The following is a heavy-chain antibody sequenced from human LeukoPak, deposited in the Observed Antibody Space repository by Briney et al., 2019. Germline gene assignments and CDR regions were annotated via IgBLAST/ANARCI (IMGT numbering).Heavy chain of an antibody. J-gene: IGHJ4*02. Sequence: GGALRLSCAASGFTFSSYAMSWVRQAPGKGLEWVSAISGSGGSTYYADSVKGRFTISRDNSKNTLYLQMNRLRAEDTAVYYCAKVSHGYYDSSGYYPDYWGQGTLVTVSS. CDR1: GFTFSSYA. V-gene: IGHV3-23*01. CDR3: AKVSHGYYDSSGYYPDY. D-gene: IGHD3-22*01. CDR2: ISGSGGST.